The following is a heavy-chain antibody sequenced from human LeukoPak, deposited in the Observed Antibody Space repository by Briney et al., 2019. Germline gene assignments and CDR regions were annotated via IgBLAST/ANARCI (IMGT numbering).Heavy chain of an antibody. CDR1: GGSISSSSYY. CDR2: IYYSGST. Sequence: SETLSLTCTVSGGSISSSSYYWGWIRQPPGKGLEWIGSIYYSGSTYYNPSLKSRVTISVDTSKNQFSLKLSSVTAADTAVYYCARLPSGSYLFDYWGQGTLVTVSS. CDR3: ARLPSGSYLFDY. D-gene: IGHD1-26*01. V-gene: IGHV4-39*01. J-gene: IGHJ4*02.